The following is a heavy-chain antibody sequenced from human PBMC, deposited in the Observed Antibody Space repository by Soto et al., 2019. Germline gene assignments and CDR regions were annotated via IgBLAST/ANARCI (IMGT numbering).Heavy chain of an antibody. CDR3: ASSSYDFWSGYFWAAAFDL. J-gene: IGHJ3*01. CDR2: TRNKANSYTT. CDR1: GFTFSDHY. V-gene: IGHV3-72*01. D-gene: IGHD3-3*01. Sequence: GGSLRLSCAASGFTFSDHYMDWVRQAPGKGLEWVGRTRNKANSYTTEYAASVKGRFTISRDDSKNSLYLQMNSLKTEDTAVYYCASSSYDFWSGYFWAAAFDLWGQGAMVTVSS.